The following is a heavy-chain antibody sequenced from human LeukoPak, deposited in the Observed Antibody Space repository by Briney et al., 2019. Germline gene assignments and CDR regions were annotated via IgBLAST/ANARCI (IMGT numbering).Heavy chain of an antibody. J-gene: IGHJ6*03. Sequence: SETLSLTCTVSGGSISSYYWSWIRQPPGKGLEWIGYIYYSGSTNYNPSLKSRVTISVDTSKNQFSLKLSSVTAADTAVYYCARGKAAAGYYYYYMDVWGKGTTVTISS. D-gene: IGHD6-13*01. V-gene: IGHV4-59*01. CDR3: ARGKAAAGYYYYYMDV. CDR2: IYYSGST. CDR1: GGSISSYY.